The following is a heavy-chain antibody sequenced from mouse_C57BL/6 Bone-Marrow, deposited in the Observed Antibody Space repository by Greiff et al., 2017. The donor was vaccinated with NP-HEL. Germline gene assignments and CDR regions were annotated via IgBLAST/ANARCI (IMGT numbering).Heavy chain of an antibody. V-gene: IGHV5-12*01. CDR3: ERQGMTTGAMDY. J-gene: IGHJ4*01. CDR2: ISNGGGST. CDR1: GFTFSDYY. Sequence: EVKLVESGGGLVQPGGSLKLSCAASGFTFSDYYMYWVRQTPEKRLEWVAYISNGGGSTYYPDTVKGRFTISRDNAKNTLYLQMSRLKSEDTAMYYCERQGMTTGAMDYGGQGTSVTVSS.